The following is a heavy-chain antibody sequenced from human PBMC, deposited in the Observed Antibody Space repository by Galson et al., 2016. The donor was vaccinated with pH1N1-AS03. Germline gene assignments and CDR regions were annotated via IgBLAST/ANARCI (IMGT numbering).Heavy chain of an antibody. CDR2: INPYSTNT. D-gene: IGHD6-6*01. Sequence: SVKVSCKASAYTFTSYGITWVRQGPGQGLEWMGWINPYSTNTNYAKKVQDRVTMTADTSTTTAHLDLRNLGSDDTAVYYCARVVAGRPFLIDYWGQGTLVIVSS. J-gene: IGHJ4*02. CDR1: AYTFTSYG. V-gene: IGHV1-18*04. CDR3: ARVVAGRPFLIDY.